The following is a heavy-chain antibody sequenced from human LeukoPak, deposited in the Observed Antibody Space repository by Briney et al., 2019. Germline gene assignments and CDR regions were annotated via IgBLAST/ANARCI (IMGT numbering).Heavy chain of an antibody. Sequence: SETLSLTCTVSGGSISSYYWSRIRQPPGKGLEWIGYIYYSGSTNYNPSLKSRVTISVDTSKNQFSLKLSFVTAADTAVYYCARNGSYYDFWSGYPFDYWGQGTLVTVSS. CDR1: GGSISSYY. CDR2: IYYSGST. D-gene: IGHD3-3*01. J-gene: IGHJ4*02. CDR3: ARNGSYYDFWSGYPFDY. V-gene: IGHV4-59*08.